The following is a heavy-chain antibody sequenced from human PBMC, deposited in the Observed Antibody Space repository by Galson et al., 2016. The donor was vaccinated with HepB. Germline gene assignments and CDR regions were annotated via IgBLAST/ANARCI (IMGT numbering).Heavy chain of an antibody. Sequence: SLRLSCAASGFSLSVYWMHWVRQAPGGGLVWVSRINPDASTINYGDSVRGRFTISRDNAKSALYPQMNNLRVEDTAVYYCARGGLEPVDYWGQGTLVTVSS. CDR2: INPDASTI. CDR1: GFSLSVYW. CDR3: ARGGLEPVDY. J-gene: IGHJ4*02. V-gene: IGHV3-74*01. D-gene: IGHD1-1*01.